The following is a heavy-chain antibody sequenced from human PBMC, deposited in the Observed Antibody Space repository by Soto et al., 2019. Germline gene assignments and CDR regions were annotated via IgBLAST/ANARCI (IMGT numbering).Heavy chain of an antibody. CDR2: ISYDGSNK. CDR3: AKDTGYSSSWYRPDDYYYGMDV. V-gene: IGHV3-30*18. Sequence: PGWSLRLSCAASGFTFSSYGMHWVRQAPGKGLEWVAVISYDGSNKYYADSVKGRFTISRDNSKNTLYLQMNSLRAEDTAVYYCAKDTGYSSSWYRPDDYYYGMDVWGQGTTVTPSS. J-gene: IGHJ6*01. D-gene: IGHD6-13*01. CDR1: GFTFSSYG.